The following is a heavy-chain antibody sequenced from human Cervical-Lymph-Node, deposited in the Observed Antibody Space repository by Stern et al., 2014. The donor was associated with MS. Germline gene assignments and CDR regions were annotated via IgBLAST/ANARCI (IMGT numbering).Heavy chain of an antibody. CDR1: GFTFSSYG. V-gene: IGHV3-33*01. D-gene: IGHD5-18*01. J-gene: IGHJ4*02. CDR3: ARARGQLWGYFDY. Sequence: VQLLESGGGVVQPGRSLRLSCAASGFTFSSYGMHWVRQAPGKGLEWVAVIWYDGSNKYYADSVKGRFTISRDNSKNTLYLQMNSLRAEDTAVYYCARARGQLWGYFDYWGQGTLVTVSS. CDR2: IWYDGSNK.